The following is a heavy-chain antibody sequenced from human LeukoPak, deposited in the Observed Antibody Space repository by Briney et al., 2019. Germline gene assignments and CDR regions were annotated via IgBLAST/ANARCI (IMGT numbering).Heavy chain of an antibody. CDR2: IYYSGNT. Sequence: SETLSLTCTVSGVSISSSNSYWGWIRQPPGKGLEWIGSIYYSGNTYYNASLKSQVSISIDTSKNQFSLRLTSVTAADTAVYYCARELAAAGRVDYWGQGTLVTVSS. V-gene: IGHV4-39*07. CDR1: GVSISSSNSY. CDR3: ARELAAAGRVDY. D-gene: IGHD6-13*01. J-gene: IGHJ4*02.